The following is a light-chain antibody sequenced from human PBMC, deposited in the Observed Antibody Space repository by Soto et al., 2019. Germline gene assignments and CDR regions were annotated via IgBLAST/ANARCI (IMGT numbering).Light chain of an antibody. CDR3: QQSDRFPYT. CDR2: KAS. CDR1: QSISNW. J-gene: IGKJ2*01. V-gene: IGKV1-5*03. Sequence: DIQMTQSPSTLSASVGDTVTITCRASQSISNWLAWYQKKPGQAPKLLIHKASTLESGVPSRFSGSGTRTEFTLTISSLQPDYFATFYCQQSDRFPYTFGQGTKLEIK.